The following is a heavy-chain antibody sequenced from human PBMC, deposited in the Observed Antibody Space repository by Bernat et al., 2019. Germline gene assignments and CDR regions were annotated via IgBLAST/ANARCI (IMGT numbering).Heavy chain of an antibody. CDR1: GGSISSSSYY. D-gene: IGHD2-2*01. CDR3: ARLNGSSTRCYSVRDYWYFDL. J-gene: IGHJ2*01. CDR2: IYYSGST. V-gene: IGHV4-39*01. Sequence: QLQLQESGPGLVKPSETLSLTCTVSGGSISSSSYYWGWIRQPPGKGLEWIGSIYYSGSTYYNPSLKSRVTISVDTSKNQYSLRLSSVTAAETAVYYCARLNGSSTRCYSVRDYWYFDLWGRGTLVTVSS.